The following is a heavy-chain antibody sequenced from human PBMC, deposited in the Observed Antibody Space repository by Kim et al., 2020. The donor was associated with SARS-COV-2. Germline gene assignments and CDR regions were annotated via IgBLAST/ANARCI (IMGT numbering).Heavy chain of an antibody. CDR2: T. J-gene: IGHJ6*02. V-gene: IGHV3-73*01. D-gene: IGHD2-15*01. Sequence: TAFGASVTGRFTTSRDDSRNTAYLHMSSLKTEDTAVYYCTRYEGGVNGMAVWGQGTTVTVSS. CDR3: TRYEGGVNGMAV.